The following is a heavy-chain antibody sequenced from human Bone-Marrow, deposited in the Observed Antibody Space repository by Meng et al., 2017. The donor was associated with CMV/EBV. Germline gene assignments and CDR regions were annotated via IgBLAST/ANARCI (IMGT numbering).Heavy chain of an antibody. CDR2: VPYDGSKN. Sequence: GESLKISCVGSGFTFNYYGIHWVRQAPAKGLEWVAFVPYDGSKNYYADSVKGRFTVSRDNSKNTLHLQMNGLRPEDTALYFCAKDIIPATIRGFGLWGQGTLVTVSS. J-gene: IGHJ4*02. CDR1: GFTFNYYG. CDR3: AKDIIPATIRGFGL. V-gene: IGHV3-30*02. D-gene: IGHD3-3*01.